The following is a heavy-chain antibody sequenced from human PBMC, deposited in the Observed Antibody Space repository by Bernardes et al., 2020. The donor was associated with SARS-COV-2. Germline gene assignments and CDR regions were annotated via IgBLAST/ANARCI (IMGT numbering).Heavy chain of an antibody. Sequence: SETLSLTCTVSGGSISSYYWSWIRQPPGKGLEWIGFIHNSGSTNYNPSLKSRVTISVDTSKNHFSLKLSSVTAADTAVYYCARDGGSYWYFDLWGRGTLVTVSS. V-gene: IGHV4-59*01. CDR3: ARDGGSYWYFDL. CDR2: IHNSGST. D-gene: IGHD2-15*01. CDR1: GGSISSYY. J-gene: IGHJ2*01.